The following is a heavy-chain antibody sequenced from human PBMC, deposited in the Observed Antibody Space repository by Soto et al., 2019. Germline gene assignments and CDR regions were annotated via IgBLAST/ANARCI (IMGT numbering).Heavy chain of an antibody. Sequence: PSQTLSLACAISGDSVSSNSAAWNWIRQSPSRGLEWLGRTYYRSKWYNDYAGSVKSRITINPDTSKNQFSLQLNSVTPEDTAVYSCARDLGHTYSYGSGSYYWSRNPPTNCFDPWGQGTLVTVS. D-gene: IGHD3-10*01. J-gene: IGHJ5*02. V-gene: IGHV6-1*01. CDR2: TYYRSKWYN. CDR1: GDSVSSNSAA. CDR3: ARDLGHTYSYGSGSYYWSRNPPTNCFDP.